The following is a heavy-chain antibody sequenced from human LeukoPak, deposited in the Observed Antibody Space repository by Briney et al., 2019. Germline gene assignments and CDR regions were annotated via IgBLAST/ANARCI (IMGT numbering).Heavy chain of an antibody. D-gene: IGHD3-22*01. Sequence: ASVKVSCKASGYTFTGYYMHWVRQAPGQGLEWMGWINPNSGGTNYAQKFQGRVTMTRDTSISTAYMELSRLRSDDTAVYYCAKVYDSSGYVHAFDIWGQGTMVTVSS. V-gene: IGHV1-2*02. CDR2: INPNSGGT. J-gene: IGHJ3*02. CDR3: AKVYDSSGYVHAFDI. CDR1: GYTFTGYY.